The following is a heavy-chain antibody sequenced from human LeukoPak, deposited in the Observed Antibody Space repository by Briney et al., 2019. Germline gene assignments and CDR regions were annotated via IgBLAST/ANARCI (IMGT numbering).Heavy chain of an antibody. V-gene: IGHV4-34*01. CDR1: GGSFSGYY. CDR2: INHSGSA. J-gene: IGHJ4*02. Sequence: SETLSLTCAVYGGSFSGYYWSWIRQPPGKGLEWIGEINHSGSANYNPPLKSRVTISVDTSKNQFSLKLSSVTAADTAVYYCTRGPVWYWYYFDYWGQGTLVTVSS. D-gene: IGHD6-13*01. CDR3: TRGPVWYWYYFDY.